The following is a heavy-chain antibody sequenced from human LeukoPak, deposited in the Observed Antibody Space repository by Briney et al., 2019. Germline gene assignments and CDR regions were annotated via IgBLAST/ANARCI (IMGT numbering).Heavy chain of an antibody. CDR3: ARDSLSHAEGSVLGAFDI. D-gene: IGHD2-8*01. J-gene: IGHJ3*02. CDR1: GGSISSSSYY. Sequence: SETLSLTCTVSGGSISSSSYYWGWIRQPPGKGLEWIGSIYYSGSTYYNPSLKSRVTISVDTSKNQFSLKLSSVTAADTAVYYCARDSLSHAEGSVLGAFDIWGQGTMVTVSS. CDR2: IYYSGST. V-gene: IGHV4-39*07.